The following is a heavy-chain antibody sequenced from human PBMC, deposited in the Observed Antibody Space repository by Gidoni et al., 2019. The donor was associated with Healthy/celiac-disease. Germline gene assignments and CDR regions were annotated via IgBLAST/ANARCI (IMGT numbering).Heavy chain of an antibody. CDR3: TTDGVTTVTTHY. D-gene: IGHD4-17*01. Sequence: EVQLVESGGGLVKPGGSLRLSCAAPGFTLSNAWMSWVRQAPGKGLEWVGRIKSKTDGGTTDYAAPVKGRFTISRDDSKNTLYLQMNSLKTEDTAVYYCTTDGVTTVTTHYWGQGTLVTVSS. CDR2: IKSKTDGGTT. V-gene: IGHV3-15*01. CDR1: GFTLSNAW. J-gene: IGHJ4*02.